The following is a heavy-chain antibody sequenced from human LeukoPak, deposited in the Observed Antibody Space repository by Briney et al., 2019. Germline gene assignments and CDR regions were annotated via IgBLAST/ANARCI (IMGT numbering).Heavy chain of an antibody. CDR1: GLTFSSYG. D-gene: IGHD1-26*01. CDR3: ARGADWFDP. J-gene: IGHJ5*02. CDR2: ISGRGTST. V-gene: IGHV3-23*05. Sequence: PGGSLRLSCVASGLTFSSYGMSWVRQAPGKGLEWVSSISGRGTSTFYADSVKGRFTISRDNSKNTVHLQMNSLRVEDTAVYYCARGADWFDPWGQGTLVTVSS.